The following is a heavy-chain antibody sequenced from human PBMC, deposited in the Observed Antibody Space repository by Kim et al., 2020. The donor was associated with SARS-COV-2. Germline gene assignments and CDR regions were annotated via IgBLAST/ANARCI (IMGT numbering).Heavy chain of an antibody. V-gene: IGHV4-31*03. CDR3: ARDVAGNNWFDP. CDR1: GGSISSGGYY. CDR2: IYYSGST. J-gene: IGHJ5*02. Sequence: SETLSLTCTVSGGSISSGGYYWSWIRQHPGKGLEWIGYIYYSGSTYYNPSLKSRVTISVDTSKNQFSLKLSSVTAADTAVYYCARDVAGNNWFDPWGQGTLVTVSS.